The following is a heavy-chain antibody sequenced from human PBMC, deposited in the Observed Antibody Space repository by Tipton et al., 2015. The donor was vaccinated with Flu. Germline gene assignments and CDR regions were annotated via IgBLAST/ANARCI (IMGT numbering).Heavy chain of an antibody. D-gene: IGHD3-10*01. V-gene: IGHV3-23*01. Sequence: SLRLSCAASGFTFSSYAMGWVRQAPGKGLEWVSAISGSGDSTYYADSVKGRSTISRDNSLNTLFLFMHSLRAEDTASYFCTKMVSLYYFNSWGQGTLVSVSS. CDR2: ISGSGDST. CDR1: GFTFSSYA. CDR3: TKMVSLYYFNS. J-gene: IGHJ4*02.